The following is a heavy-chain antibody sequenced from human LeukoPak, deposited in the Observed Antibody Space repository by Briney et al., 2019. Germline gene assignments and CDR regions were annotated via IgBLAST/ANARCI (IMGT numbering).Heavy chain of an antibody. D-gene: IGHD6-13*01. V-gene: IGHV3-23*01. Sequence: PGGSLRLSCAASGFTFSSYAMSWVRQAPGKGLEWVSAISGSGGSTYYADSVKGRFTISRDNSKNTLYLQMNSLRAEDTAVYYCAKSWRPYSTSWGAFDIWGQGTMVTVSS. CDR2: ISGSGGST. CDR1: GFTFSSYA. CDR3: AKSWRPYSTSWGAFDI. J-gene: IGHJ3*02.